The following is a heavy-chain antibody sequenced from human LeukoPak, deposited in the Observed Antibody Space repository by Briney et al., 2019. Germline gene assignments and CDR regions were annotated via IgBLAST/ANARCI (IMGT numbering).Heavy chain of an antibody. Sequence: SETLSLTCTVSGGSISSYYWSWIRQPPGKGLGWIGYIYYSGSTNYNPSLKSRVTISVDTSKNQFSLKLSSVTAADTAVYYCARVRSSSWSGYYYYGMDVWGQGTTVTVSS. D-gene: IGHD6-13*01. CDR3: ARVRSSSWSGYYYYGMDV. CDR1: GGSISSYY. CDR2: IYYSGST. J-gene: IGHJ6*02. V-gene: IGHV4-59*01.